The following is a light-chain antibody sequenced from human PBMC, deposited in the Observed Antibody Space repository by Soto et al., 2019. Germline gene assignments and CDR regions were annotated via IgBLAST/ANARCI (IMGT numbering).Light chain of an antibody. V-gene: IGKV1-12*01. J-gene: IGKJ5*01. CDR2: EAS. CDR3: KQVNIFPIT. Sequence: DIQMTQAPSSVSASVGDRVTITCRASQGINNWLAWYQQKPGKAPKLLIYEASKLQTGVPSRFSGSGSGTDFTLTIGSLQPEDFATYYCKQVNIFPITFGQGTRLEFK. CDR1: QGINNW.